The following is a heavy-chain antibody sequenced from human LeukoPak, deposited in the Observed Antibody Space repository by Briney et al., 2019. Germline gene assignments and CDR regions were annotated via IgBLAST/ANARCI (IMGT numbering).Heavy chain of an antibody. Sequence: GASVKVSCKASGYTFTSYAMNWVRQAPGQGLEWMGWINTNTGNPTYAQGFTGRFVFSLDTSVSTAYLQISSLKAEDTAVYCCAGGYTKDMTSVTHFDYWGEGTLVTVSS. CDR2: INTNTGNP. D-gene: IGHD4-17*01. CDR3: AGGYTKDMTSVTHFDY. CDR1: GYTFTSYA. V-gene: IGHV7-4-1*02. J-gene: IGHJ4*02.